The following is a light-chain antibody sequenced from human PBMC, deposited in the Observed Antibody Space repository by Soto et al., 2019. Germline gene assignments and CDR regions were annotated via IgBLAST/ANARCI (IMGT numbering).Light chain of an antibody. J-gene: IGLJ1*01. V-gene: IGLV2-11*01. Sequence: QSALTQPRSVSGSPGQSVTISCTGTSNDVGDYNYVSWYQQHPDKAPKLMIYDVSKRPSGVPDRFSGSKSGNTASLTISGLQAEDEADYFCCSYAGSSTVVFGTGTKVTAL. CDR3: CSYAGSSTVV. CDR1: SNDVGDYNY. CDR2: DVS.